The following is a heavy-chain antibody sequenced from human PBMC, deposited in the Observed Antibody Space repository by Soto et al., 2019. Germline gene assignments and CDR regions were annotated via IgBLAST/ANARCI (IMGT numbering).Heavy chain of an antibody. V-gene: IGHV3-33*01. CDR2: IWYDGSNK. J-gene: IGHJ6*03. Sequence: QVQLVESGGGVVQPGRSLRLSCAASGFTFSSYGMHWVRQAPGKGLEWVALIWYDGSNKYYADSVKGRFTISRDNSKNTLXXXXXXXXXXXXXXXXXXXXXXXXXXYYHYMDAWGKGTTVTVSS. CDR3: XXXXXXXXXYYHYMDA. CDR1: GFTFSSYG.